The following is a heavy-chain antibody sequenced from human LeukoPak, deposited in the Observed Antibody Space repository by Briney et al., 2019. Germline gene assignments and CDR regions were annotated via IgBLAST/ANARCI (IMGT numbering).Heavy chain of an antibody. Sequence: GASVKVSCKAAGYTFTSYGFNWVRQALGQGFEWMGWISAYYGNTKYAQKLQGRVTMTTDTSTSTAYMELRSLRSDDTAVYYCARDDVYGDRDFDYWGQGTLVTVSS. CDR1: GYTFTSYG. CDR3: ARDDVYGDRDFDY. J-gene: IGHJ4*02. D-gene: IGHD4-17*01. V-gene: IGHV1-18*01. CDR2: ISAYYGNT.